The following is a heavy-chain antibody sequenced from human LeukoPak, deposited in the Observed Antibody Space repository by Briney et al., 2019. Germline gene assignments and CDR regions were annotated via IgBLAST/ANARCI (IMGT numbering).Heavy chain of an antibody. CDR1: GYSFTSYW. CDR2: IYPGDADT. D-gene: IGHD2-15*01. V-gene: IGHV5-51*01. CDR3: ARPCSGGSCYSSYDAFDI. Sequence: GESLKISCKGSGYSFTSYWIGWVRQLPGKGLEWMGIIYPGDADTRYRPSFQGQVTISADKSISTAYLQWSSLKASDTAMYYCARPCSGGSCYSSYDAFDIWGQGTMVTVSS. J-gene: IGHJ3*02.